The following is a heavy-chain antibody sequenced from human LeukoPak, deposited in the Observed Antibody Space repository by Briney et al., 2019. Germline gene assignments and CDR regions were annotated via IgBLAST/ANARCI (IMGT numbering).Heavy chain of an antibody. J-gene: IGHJ4*02. V-gene: IGHV3-23*01. D-gene: IGHD2-2*01. CDR1: GFTFSSYA. Sequence: PGGSLRLSCAASGFTFSSYAMSWVRQAPGKGLEWASAISGSGGSTYYADSVKGRFTISRDNSKNTLYLQMNSLRAEDTAVYYCVRGYCSSTSCYARFGYWGQGTLVTVSS. CDR3: VRGYCSSTSCYARFGY. CDR2: ISGSGGST.